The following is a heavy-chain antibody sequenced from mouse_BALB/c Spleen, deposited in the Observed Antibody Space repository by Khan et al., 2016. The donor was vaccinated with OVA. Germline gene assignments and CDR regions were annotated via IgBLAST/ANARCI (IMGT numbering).Heavy chain of an antibody. J-gene: IGHJ3*01. V-gene: IGHV2-9*02. D-gene: IGHD2-4*01. CDR2: IWTGGIT. CDR1: GFSLSNYG. CDR3: ARSYDYDVGGFAY. Sequence: QQVESGPGLVAPSQSLSITCTVSGFSLSNYGIHWVRQPPGKGLEWLGVIWTGGITNYNSALMSRLIISKDTSKSQVFLKMNRLQTDDTAIYYCARSYDYDVGGFAYWGQGTLVTVST.